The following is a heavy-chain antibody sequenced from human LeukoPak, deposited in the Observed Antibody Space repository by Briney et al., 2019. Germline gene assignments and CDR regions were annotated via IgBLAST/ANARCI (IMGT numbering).Heavy chain of an antibody. Sequence: GGSLRLSCAASGFTFSGYSMNWVRQAPGKGLEWVSSISSSSSYIYYADSVKGRFTISRDNAKNSLYLQMNSLRAEDTAVYYCARDYGGSSPFDYWGQGTLVTVSS. CDR1: GFTFSGYS. CDR3: ARDYGGSSPFDY. CDR2: ISSSSSYI. V-gene: IGHV3-21*01. D-gene: IGHD4-23*01. J-gene: IGHJ4*02.